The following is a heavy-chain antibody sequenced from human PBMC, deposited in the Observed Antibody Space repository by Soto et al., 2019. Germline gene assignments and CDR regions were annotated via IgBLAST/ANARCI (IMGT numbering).Heavy chain of an antibody. CDR3: ERGGWRQIDY. CDR2: IYYSGST. Sequence: QVQLQESGPGLVKPSETLSLTCTVSGGSISSYYWSWIRQPPGKGLEWIGYIYYSGSTNYNPSLKRRVTISVDTSKNQFSLKLTSVTAADNAVYYCERGGWRQIDYWGQGTLVTVSS. J-gene: IGHJ4*02. V-gene: IGHV4-59*08. CDR1: GGSISSYY. D-gene: IGHD3-3*01.